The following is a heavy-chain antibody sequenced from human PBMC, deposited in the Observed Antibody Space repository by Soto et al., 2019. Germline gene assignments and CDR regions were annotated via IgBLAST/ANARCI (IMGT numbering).Heavy chain of an antibody. Sequence: VAALKISCKGSGYSFTSYWIGWVRQMPGKGLEWMGIIYPGDSDTRYSPSFQGQVTISADKSISTAYLQWSSLKASDTAMYYCARVATRYGNAFDIWGQGTMVTVSS. J-gene: IGHJ3*02. CDR2: IYPGDSDT. CDR3: ARVATRYGNAFDI. CDR1: GYSFTSYW. D-gene: IGHD5-12*01. V-gene: IGHV5-51*01.